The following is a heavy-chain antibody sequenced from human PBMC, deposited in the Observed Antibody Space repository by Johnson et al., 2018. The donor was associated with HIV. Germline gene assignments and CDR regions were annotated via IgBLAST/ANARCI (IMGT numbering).Heavy chain of an antibody. Sequence: QVVESGGGVVQPGRSLRLSCAASGFTFHDYAMSWVRQAPGKGLEWVSRIDWNGGSTGYAVSVKGRFTISRDNSKNTLYLQMNSLRAEDTAVYYCARDRGWELLLGAFDIWGQGTMVTVSS. CDR3: ARDRGWELLLGAFDI. V-gene: IGHV3-20*04. CDR2: IDWNGGST. J-gene: IGHJ3*02. D-gene: IGHD1-26*01. CDR1: GFTFHDYA.